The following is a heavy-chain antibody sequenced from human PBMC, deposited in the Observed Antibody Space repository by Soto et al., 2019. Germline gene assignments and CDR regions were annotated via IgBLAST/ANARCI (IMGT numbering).Heavy chain of an antibody. CDR1: GFTFSSYA. CDR2: ISYDGSNK. D-gene: IGHD3-16*02. CDR3: ARDRAEFGGVIGTRWGDAIAI. Sequence: GSLRLSCAASGFTFSSYAMHWVRQAPGKGLEWVAVISYDGSNKYYADSVKGRFTISRDNSKNTLYLQMNSLRAEDTAVYYCARDRAEFGGVIGTRWGDAIAIWGQATIVTVSS. V-gene: IGHV3-30-3*01. J-gene: IGHJ3*02.